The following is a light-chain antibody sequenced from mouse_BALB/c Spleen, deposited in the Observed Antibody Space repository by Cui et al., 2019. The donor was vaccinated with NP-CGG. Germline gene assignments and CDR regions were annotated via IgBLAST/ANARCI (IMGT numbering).Light chain of an antibody. V-gene: IGLV1*01. CDR1: TGAVTTSNY. CDR2: GTN. J-gene: IGLJ1*01. Sequence: HVVVTQSSPITTSPGETVTLTCRSSTGAVTTSNYANWVQEKPDHLFTGLIGGTNNRAPGVPARFSGSLIGDKAALTITGAQTEDEAIYFCALWYSNHWVFGGGTKLTVL. CDR3: ALWYSNHWV.